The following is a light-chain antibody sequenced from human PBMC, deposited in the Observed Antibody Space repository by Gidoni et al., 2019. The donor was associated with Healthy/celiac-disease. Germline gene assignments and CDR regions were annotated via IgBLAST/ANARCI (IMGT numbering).Light chain of an antibody. J-gene: IGKJ4*01. CDR2: SAS. V-gene: IGKV1-27*01. Sequence: DIQLTQSPSSLYASVGDRVTITSRVSQGIRSYLNWYRHKPGKVPKLLIYSASNLQYGVPSRFSGSGSGADFNLTIISMQHEDVATYYGQRTYNATPLTFGGGTKVEIK. CDR3: QRTYNATPLT. CDR1: QGIRSY.